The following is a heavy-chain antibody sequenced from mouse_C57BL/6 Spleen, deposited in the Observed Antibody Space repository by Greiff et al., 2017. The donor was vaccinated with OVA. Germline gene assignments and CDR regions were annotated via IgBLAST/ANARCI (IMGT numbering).Heavy chain of an antibody. CDR2: IWSGGST. J-gene: IGHJ2*01. CDR1: GFSLTSYG. D-gene: IGHD2-4*01. Sequence: VMLVESGPGLVQPSQSLSITCTVSGFSLTSYGVHWVRQSPGKGLEWLGVIWSGGSTDYNAAFISRLSISKDNSKSQVFFKMNSLQADDTAIYYCARIDYDVGLHFDYWGQGTTLTVSS. V-gene: IGHV2-2*01. CDR3: ARIDYDVGLHFDY.